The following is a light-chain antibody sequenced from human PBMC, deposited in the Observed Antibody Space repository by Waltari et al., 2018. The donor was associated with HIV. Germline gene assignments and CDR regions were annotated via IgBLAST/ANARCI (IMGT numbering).Light chain of an antibody. V-gene: IGKV1-12*01. Sequence: DIQMTQSPSSVSASVGERVTITCRASQGISSWLAGYQQKPGQAPKLLIYAASRLRSGVPSRFSGSGSGTDFILTISSLQPEDFAPYYCHQANSVPGTFGGGTKVEIK. CDR3: HQANSVPGT. CDR2: AAS. CDR1: QGISSW. J-gene: IGKJ4*01.